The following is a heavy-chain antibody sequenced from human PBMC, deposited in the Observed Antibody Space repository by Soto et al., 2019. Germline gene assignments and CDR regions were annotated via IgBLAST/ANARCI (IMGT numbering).Heavy chain of an antibody. J-gene: IGHJ4*02. CDR1: GFTFSSYA. D-gene: IGHD3-3*01. Sequence: EVQLLESGGGLVQPGGSLRLSCAASGFTFSSYAMSWVRQAPGKGLEWVSAISGSGGSTYYADSVKGRFTISRDNSKNTLYLQMNSLRANDTAVYYCAKDDSGRSGPNKIDYWGQGTLVTVSS. CDR2: ISGSGGST. CDR3: AKDDSGRSGPNKIDY. V-gene: IGHV3-23*01.